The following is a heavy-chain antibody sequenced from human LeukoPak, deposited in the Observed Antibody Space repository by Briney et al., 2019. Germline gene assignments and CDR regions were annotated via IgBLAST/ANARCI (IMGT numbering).Heavy chain of an antibody. CDR2: ISYDGGFK. J-gene: IGHJ4*02. V-gene: IGHV3-30-3*01. D-gene: IGHD3-3*01. CDR3: AKVSRPFWSGYYPFDY. Sequence: GGSLRLSCAVSGFNFNDYAMHWLRQAPGKGLEWVAVISYDGGFKYYADSLKGRFTISRDNSKNTLYLQMNSLRAEDTAVYYCAKVSRPFWSGYYPFDYWGQGTLVTVSS. CDR1: GFNFNDYA.